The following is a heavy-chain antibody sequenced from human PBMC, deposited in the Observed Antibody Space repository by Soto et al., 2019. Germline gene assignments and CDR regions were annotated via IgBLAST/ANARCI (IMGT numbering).Heavy chain of an antibody. V-gene: IGHV1-8*01. CDR2: MNPNDGDT. D-gene: IGHD1-20*01. J-gene: IGHJ4*02. CDR3: ARGVTEGVDN. Sequence: QVQLVQSGAEVKKPGASVKVSCKASGYTFTSYHINWVRQATGQGLEWMGWMNPNDGDTGYAQKFQGRVIMTRDSSISTAYMELSSLGSDDTAVYYCARGVTEGVDNWGQGTLVTVSS. CDR1: GYTFTSYH.